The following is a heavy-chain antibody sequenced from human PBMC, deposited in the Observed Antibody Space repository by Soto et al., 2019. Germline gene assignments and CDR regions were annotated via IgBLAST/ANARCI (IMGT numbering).Heavy chain of an antibody. D-gene: IGHD1-1*01. CDR1: GDSITSDYYY. J-gene: IGHJ4*02. Sequence: SETLSLTCTVSGDSITSDYYYWTWIRQPPGKGLEWIGHIYYSGRTSYNTSLESRLSISIETSKNQFSLRLTSVSAADTAVYYCGRDRSNSHEYFDCSGQRTLVTVPS. CDR2: IYYSGRT. V-gene: IGHV4-30-4*01. CDR3: GRDRSNSHEYFDC.